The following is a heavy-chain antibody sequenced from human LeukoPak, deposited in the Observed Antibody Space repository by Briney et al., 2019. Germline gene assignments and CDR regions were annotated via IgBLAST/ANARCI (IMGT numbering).Heavy chain of an antibody. V-gene: IGHV1-69*04. CDR2: TIPILGIA. Sequence: SVKVSCKASGGTFSSYAISWVRQAPGQGLEWMGRTIPILGIANYAQKFQGRVTITADKSTSTAYMGLSSLRSEDTAVYYCVRGLGYCSSTSCYDPWGQGTLVTVSS. CDR3: VRGLGYCSSTSCYDP. D-gene: IGHD2-2*01. J-gene: IGHJ5*02. CDR1: GGTFSSYA.